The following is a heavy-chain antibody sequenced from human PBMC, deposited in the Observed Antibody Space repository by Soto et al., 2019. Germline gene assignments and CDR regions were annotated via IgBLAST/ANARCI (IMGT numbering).Heavy chain of an antibody. V-gene: IGHV4-59*01. CDR2: IYYSGST. D-gene: IGHD2-15*01. CDR3: ARDVVVVVAGNYYYYGMDV. J-gene: IGHJ6*02. CDR1: GGSISSYY. Sequence: SSETLSLTCTVSGGSISSYYWSWIRQPPGKGLEWIGYIYYSGSTNYNPSLKSRVTISVDTSKNQFSLKLSSVTAADTAVYYCARDVVVVVAGNYYYYGMDVWGQGTTVTV.